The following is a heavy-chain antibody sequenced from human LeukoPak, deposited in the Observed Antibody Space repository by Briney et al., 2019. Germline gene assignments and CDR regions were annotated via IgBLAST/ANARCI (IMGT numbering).Heavy chain of an antibody. V-gene: IGHV4-59*01. Sequence: SETLSLTCTVSGGSISSYYWSWIRQPPGNGLEWIGYIYYSGSTNYNPSLKSRVTISVDTSKNQFPLKLSSVTAADTAVYYCARETLLRYFDWLRTGAFDIWGQGTMVTVSS. J-gene: IGHJ3*02. CDR3: ARETLLRYFDWLRTGAFDI. CDR2: IYYSGST. D-gene: IGHD3-9*01. CDR1: GGSISSYY.